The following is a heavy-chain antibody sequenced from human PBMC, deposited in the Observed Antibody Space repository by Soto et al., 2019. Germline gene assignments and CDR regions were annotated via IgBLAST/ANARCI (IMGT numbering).Heavy chain of an antibody. J-gene: IGHJ6*02. CDR2: IYHSGST. Sequence: QVQLQESGPGLVKPSGTLSLTCAVSGGSISSSNWWSWVRQPPGKGLEWIGEIYHSGSTNYNPSPKSRVTISVDKAKNQFPLKLSSVTAADTAVYYCARDKDYGDRETDGMDVWGQGTTVTVSS. CDR3: ARDKDYGDRETDGMDV. D-gene: IGHD4-17*01. V-gene: IGHV4-4*02. CDR1: GGSISSSNW.